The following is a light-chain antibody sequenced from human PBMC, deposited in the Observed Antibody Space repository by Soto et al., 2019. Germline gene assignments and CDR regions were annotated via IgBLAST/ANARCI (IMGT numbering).Light chain of an antibody. CDR3: QQRSNWAPVIT. V-gene: IGKV3-11*01. Sequence: EIVLTQSPATLSLSPGERATLYCRASQSFSSYLAWYQQKPGQAPRLLIYDASKRATGIPARFSGRGSGTDFTLTISSLEPEDFAVYYCQQRSNWAPVITFGQGTRLEIK. CDR2: DAS. J-gene: IGKJ5*01. CDR1: QSFSSY.